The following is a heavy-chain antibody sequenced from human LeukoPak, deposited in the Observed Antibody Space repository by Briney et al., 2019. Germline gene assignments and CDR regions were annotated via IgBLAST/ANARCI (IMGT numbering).Heavy chain of an antibody. D-gene: IGHD3-10*01. CDR1: GFTFSSYA. Sequence: GGSLRLSCAASGFTFSSYAMHWVRQAPGKGLEWVAVISYDGSNKYYADSVKGRFTISRDNSKNTLYLQMNSLRAEDTAVYYRARDGRGWFGELFAFNIWGQGTMVTVSS. V-gene: IGHV3-30*04. CDR2: ISYDGSNK. CDR3: ARDGRGWFGELFAFNI. J-gene: IGHJ3*02.